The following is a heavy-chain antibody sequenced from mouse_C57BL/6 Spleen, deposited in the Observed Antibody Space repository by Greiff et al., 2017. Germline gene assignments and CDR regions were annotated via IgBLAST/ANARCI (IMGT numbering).Heavy chain of an antibody. CDR1: GYAFSSSW. J-gene: IGHJ3*01. Sequence: QVQLKESGPELVKPGASVKISCKASGYAFSSSWMNWVKQRPGKGLEWIGRIYPGDGDTNYNGKFKGKATLTADKSSSTAYIQLSSLTSEDSAVYFCARVATVVAKEEAWFAYWGQGTLVTVSA. D-gene: IGHD1-1*01. CDR2: IYPGDGDT. V-gene: IGHV1-82*01. CDR3: ARVATVVAKEEAWFAY.